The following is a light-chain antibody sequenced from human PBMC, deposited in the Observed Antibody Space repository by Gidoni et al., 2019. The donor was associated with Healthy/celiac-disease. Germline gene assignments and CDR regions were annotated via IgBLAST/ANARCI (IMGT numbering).Light chain of an antibody. CDR2: GAS. V-gene: IGKV3-15*01. CDR3: QQYNNWPPWT. Sequence: EIVMTQSPATLSVSPGERATLSCRASQSVNSNLAWYQQKPGQASRLLIYGASTRATGIPARFSGSGSGTEFTLTISSLQSEDFAVYYCQQYNNWPPWTFGQXTKVEIK. CDR1: QSVNSN. J-gene: IGKJ1*01.